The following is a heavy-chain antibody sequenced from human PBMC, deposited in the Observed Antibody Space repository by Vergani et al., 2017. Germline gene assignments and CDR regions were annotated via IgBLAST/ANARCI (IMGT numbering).Heavy chain of an antibody. Sequence: QVQLQQWGAGLLKPSETLSLTCAVYGGSFSGYYWSWIRQPPGKGLEWIGEINHSGSTNYNPSLKSRVTISVDTSKNQFSLKLSSVTAADTAVYYCARRYERYYMDVWGKGTTVTVSS. V-gene: IGHV4-34*01. J-gene: IGHJ6*03. CDR1: GGSFSGYY. CDR2: INHSGST. D-gene: IGHD1-1*01. CDR3: ARRYERYYMDV.